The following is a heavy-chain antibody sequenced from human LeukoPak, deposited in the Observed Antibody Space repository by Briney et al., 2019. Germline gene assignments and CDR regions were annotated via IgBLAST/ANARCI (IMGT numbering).Heavy chain of an antibody. CDR2: ISYDGSNK. CDR1: GFTFSSYA. Sequence: PGGSLRLSCAASGFTFSSYAMHWVRQAPGKGLEWAAVISYDGSNKYYADSVKGRFTISRDNSKNTLYLQMNSLRAEDTAVYYCARDTRYYYDSSGRDYWGQGTLVTVSS. J-gene: IGHJ4*02. V-gene: IGHV3-30-3*01. D-gene: IGHD3-22*01. CDR3: ARDTRYYYDSSGRDY.